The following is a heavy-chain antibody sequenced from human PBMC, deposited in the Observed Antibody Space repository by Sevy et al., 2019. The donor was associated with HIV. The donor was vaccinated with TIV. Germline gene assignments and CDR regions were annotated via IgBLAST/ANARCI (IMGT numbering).Heavy chain of an antibody. CDR2: ISSSSSYI. J-gene: IGHJ6*02. CDR3: ARAVVDGTSLNLDYYYYGMDV. V-gene: IGHV3-21*01. CDR1: GFTFSSYS. D-gene: IGHD6-19*01. Sequence: GGSLRLSCAASGFTFSSYSMNWVRQAPGKGLEWVSSISSSSSYIYYADSVKGRFTISRDNAKNSLYLQMNSLRAEDTAVYYCARAVVDGTSLNLDYYYYGMDVWGQGTTVTVSS.